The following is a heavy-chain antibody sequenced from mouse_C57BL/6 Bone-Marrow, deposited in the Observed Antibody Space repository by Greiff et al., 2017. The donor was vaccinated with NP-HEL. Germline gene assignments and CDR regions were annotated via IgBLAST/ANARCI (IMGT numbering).Heavy chain of an antibody. Sequence: VKLMESGGGLVQPGGSLSLSCAASGFTFTDYYMSWVRQPPGKALEWLGFIRNKANGYTTEYSASVKGRFTISRDNSQSILYLQMNALRAEDSATYYCARLGSNGYFDVWGTGTTVTVSS. J-gene: IGHJ1*03. CDR1: GFTFTDYY. CDR2: IRNKANGYTT. V-gene: IGHV7-3*01. D-gene: IGHD2-5*01. CDR3: ARLGSNGYFDV.